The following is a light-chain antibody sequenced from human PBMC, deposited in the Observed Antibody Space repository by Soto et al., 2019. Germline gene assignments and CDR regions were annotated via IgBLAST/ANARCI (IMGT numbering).Light chain of an antibody. CDR1: SSDVGGYNY. V-gene: IGLV2-14*01. CDR3: SSYTSSSTLDV. J-gene: IGLJ1*01. Sequence: QSVLTQPASVSGSLGQSITISCTGTSSDVGGYNYVSWYQQHPGKAPKLMIYDVSNRPSGVSNRFSGSRSGYTASLTISGLQAEDEADYYCSSYTSSSTLDVFGTGTKLTVL. CDR2: DVS.